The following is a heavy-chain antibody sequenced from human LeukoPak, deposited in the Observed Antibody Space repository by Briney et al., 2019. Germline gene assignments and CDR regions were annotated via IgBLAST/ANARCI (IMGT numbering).Heavy chain of an antibody. J-gene: IGHJ3*02. D-gene: IGHD3-10*01. CDR2: IYPGDSDT. CDR3: ARTNLWFGESDAFDI. V-gene: IGHV5-51*01. Sequence: GESLKISCKGSGYSFTSYWIAWVRQMPGKGLEWMGIIYPGDSDTRYSPSFQGQVTISADKSISIASLQWSSLKASDTAMYYCARTNLWFGESDAFDIWGQGTLVTVSS. CDR1: GYSFTSYW.